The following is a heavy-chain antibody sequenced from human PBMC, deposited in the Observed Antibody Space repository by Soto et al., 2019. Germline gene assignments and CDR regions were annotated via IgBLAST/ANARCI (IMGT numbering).Heavy chain of an antibody. J-gene: IGHJ5*02. Sequence: PGGSLRLSCAASGFTFSSYSMNWVRQAPGKGLEWVSYISSSSSTIYYADSVKGRFTISRDNAKNSLYLQMNSLRDEDTAVYYCARVGPPVSSSWANWFDPWGQGTLVTVSS. CDR1: GFTFSSYS. CDR2: ISSSSSTI. V-gene: IGHV3-48*02. D-gene: IGHD6-13*01. CDR3: ARVGPPVSSSWANWFDP.